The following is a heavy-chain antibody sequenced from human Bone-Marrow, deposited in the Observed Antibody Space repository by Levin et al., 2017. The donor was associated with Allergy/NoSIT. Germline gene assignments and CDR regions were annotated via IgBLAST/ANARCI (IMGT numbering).Heavy chain of an antibody. CDR3: AKAGEYCSSGLCQASDYFYYGMDF. CDR2: IIPIFASS. V-gene: IGHV1-69*13. CDR1: GGVFSNYA. J-gene: IGHJ6*02. Sequence: SVKVSCKASGGVFSNYAISWVRQAPGQGLEWMGGIIPIFASSFHARKFQDRVTFTADQSTNTAYMELSSVTTDDTAVYYCAKAGEYCSSGLCQASDYFYYGMDFWGQGTTVIVSS. D-gene: IGHD2-2*01.